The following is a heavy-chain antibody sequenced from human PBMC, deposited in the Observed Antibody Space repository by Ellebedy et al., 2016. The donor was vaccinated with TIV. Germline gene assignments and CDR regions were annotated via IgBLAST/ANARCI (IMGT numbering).Heavy chain of an antibody. V-gene: IGHV3-66*01. Sequence: GESLKISCAASELTVSSNYMSWVRQAPGKGLEWVSVIGIDSTTYYADSVEGRFTISRDKSKNTLYIEMNSLRAEDTAVYYCARETFNDVDLKLWGIFDIWGQGTVVAVSS. J-gene: IGHJ3*02. CDR1: ELTVSSNY. D-gene: IGHD3-10*01. CDR2: IGIDSTT. CDR3: ARETFNDVDLKLWGIFDI.